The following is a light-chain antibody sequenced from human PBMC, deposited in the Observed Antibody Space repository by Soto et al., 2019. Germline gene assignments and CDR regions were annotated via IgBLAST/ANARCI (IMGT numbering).Light chain of an antibody. CDR3: QQYNAYPVT. J-gene: IGKJ1*01. CDR1: QSIDTW. CDR2: DAS. Sequence: DIPMTQSPSTLAASIGDRVTITCRASQSIDTWLAWHHQEPGKAPKVLIFDASTLESGVPSRFSGSGFGTEFTLTIGSLQPDDLGTYYCQQYNAYPVTFGQGSRVEIK. V-gene: IGKV1-5*01.